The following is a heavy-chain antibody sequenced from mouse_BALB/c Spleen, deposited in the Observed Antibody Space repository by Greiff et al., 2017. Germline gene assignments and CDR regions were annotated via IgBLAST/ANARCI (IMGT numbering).Heavy chain of an antibody. D-gene: IGHD4-1*01. CDR1: GFAFSSYD. Sequence: EVQLVESGGGLVKPGGSLKLSCAASGFAFSSYDMSWVRQTPEKRLEWVAYISSGGGSTYYPDTVKGRFTISRDNAKNTLYLQMSSLKSEDTAMYYCARLTGTGSWFAYWGQGTLVTVSA. CDR2: ISSGGGST. J-gene: IGHJ3*01. CDR3: ARLTGTGSWFAY. V-gene: IGHV5-12-1*01.